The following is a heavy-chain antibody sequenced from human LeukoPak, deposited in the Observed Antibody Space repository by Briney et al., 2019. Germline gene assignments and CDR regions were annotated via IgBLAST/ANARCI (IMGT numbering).Heavy chain of an antibody. CDR1: GFTFSSYG. CDR2: IRYDGSNK. Sequence: GGSLRLSCAASGFTFSSYGMHWVRRAPGKGLEWVAFIRYDGSNKYYADSVKGRFTISRDNSKNTLYLQMNSLRTEDTAVYYCATSRDGYRYYFDYWGQGTLVTVSS. CDR3: ATSRDGYRYYFDY. J-gene: IGHJ4*02. D-gene: IGHD5-24*01. V-gene: IGHV3-30*02.